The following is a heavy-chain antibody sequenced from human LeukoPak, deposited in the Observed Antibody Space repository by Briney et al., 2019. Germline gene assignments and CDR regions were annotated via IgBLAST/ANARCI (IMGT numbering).Heavy chain of an antibody. J-gene: IGHJ4*02. V-gene: IGHV1-69*01. CDR3: ARAKHPTEKGQYYFDS. CDR1: GGTFSSYA. D-gene: IGHD4-17*01. CDR2: IIPIFGTA. Sequence: SVKVSSKVSGGTFSSYAISWVRQAPGQGLEWMGGIIPIFGTANYAQKFQGRVTITADESTSTAYMELSSLRSEDTAVYYCARAKHPTEKGQYYFDSWGQGTLVTVSS.